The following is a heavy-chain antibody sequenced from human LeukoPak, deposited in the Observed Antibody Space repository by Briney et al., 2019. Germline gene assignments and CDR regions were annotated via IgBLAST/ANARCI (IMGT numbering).Heavy chain of an antibody. CDR3: AREKSVYYYDSSGPVDY. D-gene: IGHD3-22*01. CDR1: GGSISRGGYS. V-gene: IGHV4-31*03. J-gene: IGHJ4*02. Sequence: SQTLSLTCTVSGGSISRGGYSWSWIRQHPGKGLEWIGYIYYSGSTYYNPSLKSRVTISVDTSKNQFSLKLSSVTAADTAVYYCAREKSVYYYDSSGPVDYWGQGTLVTVSS. CDR2: IYYSGST.